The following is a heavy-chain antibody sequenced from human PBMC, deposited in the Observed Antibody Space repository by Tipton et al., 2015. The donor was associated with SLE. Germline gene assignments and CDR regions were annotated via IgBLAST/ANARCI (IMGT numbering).Heavy chain of an antibody. Sequence: TLSLTCTVSGDSINSHYWSWIRQPPGKGLEWIGYIDYRDITNYNPSLKSRVTMSIDTSKNQFSLKLSSVTAADTAVYYCAKDSGTYYFDFWGQGVLVNVSS. V-gene: IGHV4-59*11. J-gene: IGHJ4*02. CDR2: IDYRDIT. CDR3: AKDSGTYYFDF. D-gene: IGHD1-26*01. CDR1: GDSINSHY.